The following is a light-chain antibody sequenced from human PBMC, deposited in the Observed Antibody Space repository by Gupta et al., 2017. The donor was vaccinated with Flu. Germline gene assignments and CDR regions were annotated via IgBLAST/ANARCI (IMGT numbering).Light chain of an antibody. CDR2: DGD. Sequence: GDRATITCQASQDISNFLLWYYQKQPKAPRLLIYDGDNWETAVTSRFCGSGCSRNFSSITTSRQQEDYAADYYYQHYDLPPLTFGHGTKVDIK. J-gene: IGKJ3*01. V-gene: IGKV1-33*01. CDR3: YQHYDLPPLT. CDR1: QDISNF.